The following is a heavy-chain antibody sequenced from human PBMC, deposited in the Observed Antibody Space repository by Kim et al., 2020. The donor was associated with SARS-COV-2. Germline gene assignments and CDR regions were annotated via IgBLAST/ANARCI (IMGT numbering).Heavy chain of an antibody. D-gene: IGHD3-10*01. CDR2: IYYSGST. CDR3: ARASFGGSYYYGSGSYFDY. J-gene: IGHJ4*02. CDR1: GGSISSGGYY. Sequence: SETLSLTCTVSGGSISSGGYYWSWIRQHPGKGLEWIGYIYYSGSTYYNPSLKSRVTISVATSKNQFSLKLSSVTAADTAVYYCARASFGGSYYYGSGSYFDYWGQGTLVTVSS. V-gene: IGHV4-31*03.